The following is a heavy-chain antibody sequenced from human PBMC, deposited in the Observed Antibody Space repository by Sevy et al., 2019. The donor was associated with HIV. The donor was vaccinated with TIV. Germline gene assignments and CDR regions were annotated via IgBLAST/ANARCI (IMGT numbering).Heavy chain of an antibody. CDR3: ARGLKTCWFDP. J-gene: IGHJ5*02. Sequence: GGSLRLSCAASGFSFNTYTMDWVRQAPGKGLEWISSISSGSSYIFYADSVKGRFTISRDNAKNSLFLQMNSLRVEDTAVYYCARGLKTCWFDPWGQGTLVTVSS. CDR2: ISSGSSYI. V-gene: IGHV3-21*01. CDR1: GFSFNTYT.